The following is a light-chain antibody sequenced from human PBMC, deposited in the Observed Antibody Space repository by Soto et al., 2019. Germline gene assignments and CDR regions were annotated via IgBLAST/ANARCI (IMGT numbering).Light chain of an antibody. V-gene: IGKV1-5*03. CDR1: QSITNW. J-gene: IGKJ1*01. CDR3: QQYNGT. CDR2: KAS. Sequence: DIQMTQSPSTLSASVGDRLTITCRASQSITNWLAWYQQKPGKAPKLLIYKASSLESGVPSRFSGSGSGTEFTLTINSLQPDDFATYYCQQYNGTFGQGTKVDIK.